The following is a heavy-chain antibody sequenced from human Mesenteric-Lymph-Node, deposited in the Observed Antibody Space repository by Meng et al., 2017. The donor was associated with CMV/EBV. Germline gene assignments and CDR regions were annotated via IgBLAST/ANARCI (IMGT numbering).Heavy chain of an antibody. CDR2: ISSSGSTI. CDR3: AREGGADGYDSSGYCLDY. D-gene: IGHD3-22*01. CDR1: GFTFSSYE. J-gene: IGHJ4*02. V-gene: IGHV3-48*03. Sequence: GGSLRLSCAASGFTFSSYEMNWVRQAPGKGLEWVSYISSSGSTIYYADSVKGRFTISRDNAKNSLYLQMNSLRAEDTAVYYCAREGGADGYDSSGYCLDYWGQGTLVTVSS.